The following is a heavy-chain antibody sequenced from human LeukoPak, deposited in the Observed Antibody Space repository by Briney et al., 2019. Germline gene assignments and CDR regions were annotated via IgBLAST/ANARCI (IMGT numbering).Heavy chain of an antibody. CDR1: GFTFSSYA. Sequence: PGGSLRLSCAASGFTFSSYAMSWVRQAPGKGLEWVSAISGSGGSTYYADSVKGRFTISRDNSKNTLYLQMNSLRAEDTAVYYCAKESGRDGYNSNAFDIWGQGTMVTVSS. J-gene: IGHJ3*02. CDR3: AKESGRDGYNSNAFDI. D-gene: IGHD5-24*01. V-gene: IGHV3-23*01. CDR2: ISGSGGST.